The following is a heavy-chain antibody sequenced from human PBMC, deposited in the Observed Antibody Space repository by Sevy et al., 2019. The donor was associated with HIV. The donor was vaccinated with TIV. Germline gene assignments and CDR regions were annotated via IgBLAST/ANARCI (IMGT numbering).Heavy chain of an antibody. V-gene: IGHV3-72*01. J-gene: IGHJ4*02. CDR3: ATHAGIAAAGRVFGY. Sequence: GGSLRLSCAASGFTFSDHYMEWVRQAPGKGLEWVGRIRNKADSYTTEYAASVKGRFTISRDDSKNSLYLLMNSLKTEDTAVYYCATHAGIAAAGRVFGYWGQGTLVTVS. CDR1: GFTFSDHY. CDR2: IRNKADSYTT. D-gene: IGHD6-13*01.